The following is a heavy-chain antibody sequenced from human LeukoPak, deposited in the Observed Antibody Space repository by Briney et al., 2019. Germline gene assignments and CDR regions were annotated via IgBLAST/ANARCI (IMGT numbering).Heavy chain of an antibody. CDR1: GFRVSNDY. D-gene: IGHD3-10*01. CDR3: AKANSYGSYYFDY. CDR2: IFAGGSA. V-gene: IGHV3-53*01. J-gene: IGHJ4*02. Sequence: GGSLRLSCAASGFRVSNDYMTWVRQAPGKGLEWVSFIFAGGSAYYADSVKGRFTVSRDRSKNTLSLQMNNLRAEDTAVYYCAKANSYGSYYFDYWGQGALVIVSS.